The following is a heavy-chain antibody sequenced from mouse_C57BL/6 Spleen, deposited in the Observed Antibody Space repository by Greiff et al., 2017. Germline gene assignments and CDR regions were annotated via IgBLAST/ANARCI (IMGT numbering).Heavy chain of an antibody. Sequence: DVKLQESGAELVRPGASVKLSCTASGFNIKDDYMHWVKQRPEQGLEWIGWIDPENGDTEYASKFQGKATITADTSSNTAYLQLSSLTSEDTAVYYCTTGYDYAMDYWGQGTSVTVSS. CDR1: GFNIKDDY. V-gene: IGHV14-4*01. J-gene: IGHJ4*01. D-gene: IGHD2-2*01. CDR3: TTGYDYAMDY. CDR2: IDPENGDT.